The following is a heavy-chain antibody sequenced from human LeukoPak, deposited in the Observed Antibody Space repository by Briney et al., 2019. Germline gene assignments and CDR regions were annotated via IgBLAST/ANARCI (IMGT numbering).Heavy chain of an antibody. CDR3: ARDGGYCSSTSCYPYNWFDP. J-gene: IGHJ5*02. Sequence: GASVEVSCKASGYTFTGYYMHWVRQAPGQGLEWMGWINPNSGGTNYAQKFQGRVTMTRDTSISTAYMELGRLRSDDTAVYYCARDGGYCSSTSCYPYNWFDPWGQGTLVTVSS. CDR1: GYTFTGYY. D-gene: IGHD2-2*01. CDR2: INPNSGGT. V-gene: IGHV1-2*02.